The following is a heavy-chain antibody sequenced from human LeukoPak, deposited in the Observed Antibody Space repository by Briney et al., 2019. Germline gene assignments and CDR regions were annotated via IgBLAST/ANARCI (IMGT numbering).Heavy chain of an antibody. J-gene: IGHJ4*02. CDR2: INHSGST. D-gene: IGHD6-13*01. V-gene: IGHV4-34*01. Sequence: KPSETLSLTCAVYGGSFSGYYWRWIRQPPGKGLEWIGEINHSGSTNYNPSLKSRVTISVDTSKNQLSLKLSAVTAADTAVYYCARAQDWYSSREEGDYWGQGTLVTVSS. CDR1: GGSFSGYY. CDR3: ARAQDWYSSREEGDY.